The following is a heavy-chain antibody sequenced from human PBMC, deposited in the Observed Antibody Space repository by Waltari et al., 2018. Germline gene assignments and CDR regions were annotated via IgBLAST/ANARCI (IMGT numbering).Heavy chain of an antibody. CDR3: AREDGYSSGWYGY. J-gene: IGHJ4*02. CDR1: GYTFTGYY. CDR2: LNPNTGGT. Sequence: QVQLVQSGAEVKKPGASVKVSCKASGYTFTGYYIHWVRQAPGQGLEWMGWLNPNTGGTNYAQKFQGRVTMTRDTSISTAYMELSSLRSDDTAVYYCAREDGYSSGWYGYWGQGTLVTVSS. D-gene: IGHD6-19*01. V-gene: IGHV1-2*02.